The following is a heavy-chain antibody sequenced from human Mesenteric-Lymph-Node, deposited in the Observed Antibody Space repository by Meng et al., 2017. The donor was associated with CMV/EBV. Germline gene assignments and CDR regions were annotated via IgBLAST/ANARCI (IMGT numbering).Heavy chain of an antibody. J-gene: IGHJ4*02. V-gene: IGHV3-30*04. Sequence: GESLKISCAASGFTFSSYAMHWVRQAPGKGLEWVAVISYDGSNKYYADSVKGRFTISRDNSKNTLYLQMNSLRAEDTAVYYCGNREGIRGQGTLVTVS. CDR2: ISYDGSNK. CDR3: GNREGI. CDR1: GFTFSSYA.